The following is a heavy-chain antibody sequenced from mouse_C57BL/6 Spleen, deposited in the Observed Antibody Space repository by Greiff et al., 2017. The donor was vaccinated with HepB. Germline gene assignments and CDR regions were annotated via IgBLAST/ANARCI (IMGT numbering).Heavy chain of an antibody. V-gene: IGHV5-4*01. Sequence: EVQLVESGGGLVKPGGSLKLSCAASGFTFSSYAMSWVRQTPEKRLEWVATISDGGSYTYYPDNVKGRFTISRDNAKNNLYLQMSHLKSEDTAMYYCAREGLGMDYWGQGTSVTVSS. CDR1: GFTFSSYA. CDR3: AREGLGMDY. CDR2: ISDGGSYT. D-gene: IGHD4-1*01. J-gene: IGHJ4*01.